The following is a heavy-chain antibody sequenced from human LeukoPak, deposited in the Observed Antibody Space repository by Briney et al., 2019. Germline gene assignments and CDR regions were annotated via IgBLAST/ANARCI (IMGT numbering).Heavy chain of an antibody. V-gene: IGHV3-48*03. CDR3: ASRGAYTYGYSFDY. CDR1: GFTFSSYA. J-gene: IGHJ4*02. D-gene: IGHD5-18*01. Sequence: GGSLRLSCAASGFTFSSYAMNWVRRAPGKGLEWISYISSSGGTIYYADSVKGRFTISRDNAKNSLYLQLNSLRAEDTAVYYCASRGAYTYGYSFDYWGQGTLVTVSS. CDR2: ISSSGGTI.